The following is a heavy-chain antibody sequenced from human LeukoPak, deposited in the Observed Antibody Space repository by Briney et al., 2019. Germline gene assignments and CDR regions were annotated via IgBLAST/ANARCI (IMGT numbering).Heavy chain of an antibody. CDR3: AKEFAVAGTHEGYYFDY. V-gene: IGHV3-30*18. D-gene: IGHD6-19*01. CDR2: ISYDGSNK. J-gene: IGHJ4*02. Sequence: GGSLRLSCAASGFTFSSYGMHWVRQAPGKGLEWVAVISYDGSNKYYADSVKGRFTISRDNSKNTLYLQMNSLRAEDTAVYYCAKEFAVAGTHEGYYFDYWGQGTLVTVSS. CDR1: GFTFSSYG.